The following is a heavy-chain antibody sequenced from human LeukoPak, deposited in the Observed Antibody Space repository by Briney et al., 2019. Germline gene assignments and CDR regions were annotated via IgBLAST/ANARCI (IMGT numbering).Heavy chain of an antibody. D-gene: IGHD1-26*01. CDR2: ISWNSGSI. J-gene: IGHJ3*02. CDR3: ARVGSGSHDAFDI. V-gene: IGHV3-9*01. Sequence: PGRSLRLSCAASGFTLDDYAMHWVRQAPGKGLEWVSGISWNSGSIGYADSVKGRFTISRDNAKNSLYLQMNSLRAEDTAVYYCARVGSGSHDAFDIWGQGTMVTVSS. CDR1: GFTLDDYA.